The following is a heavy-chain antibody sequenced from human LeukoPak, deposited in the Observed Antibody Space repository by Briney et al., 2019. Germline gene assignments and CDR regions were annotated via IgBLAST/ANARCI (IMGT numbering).Heavy chain of an antibody. D-gene: IGHD2-15*01. CDR2: IGRSGSAI. CDR1: GFTFSDYE. V-gene: IGHV3-48*03. Sequence: GGSLRLSCAASGFTFSDYEMNWVRQAPGKGLEWLSYIGRSGSAIHYADSVKGRFTISRDNAENSLYLQMNSLRAEDTAVYYCARDGGGDIVVAFAFDIWGQGTMVTVSS. CDR3: ARDGGGDIVVAFAFDI. J-gene: IGHJ3*02.